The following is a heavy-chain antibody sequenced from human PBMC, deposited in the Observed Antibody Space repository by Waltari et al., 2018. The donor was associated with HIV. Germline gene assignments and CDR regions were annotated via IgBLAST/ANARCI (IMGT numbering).Heavy chain of an antibody. CDR1: KFTLDPYA. Sequence: EVQLLESGGGFVQPGGSLRLSCAAYKFTLDPYAMTWVRRAPGNGLEWVAIISANAGRAYYADSLEGRFTVSRENSNNTIYLQMNNLTAEDTAVYYCAKHSSGWYRGHYPIDVWGQGTTVTVSS. J-gene: IGHJ6*02. CDR2: ISANAGRA. V-gene: IGHV3-23*01. D-gene: IGHD6-19*01. CDR3: AKHSSGWYRGHYPIDV.